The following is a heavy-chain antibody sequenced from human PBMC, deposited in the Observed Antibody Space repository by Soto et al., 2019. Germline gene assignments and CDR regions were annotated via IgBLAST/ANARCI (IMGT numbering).Heavy chain of an antibody. D-gene: IGHD2-2*01. V-gene: IGHV1-18*01. CDR2: ISTSNGNT. J-gene: IGHJ4*02. Sequence: QVQLVRSGVEVKKPGDSVKVSCKASGYIFTTYGISWVRQAPGQGLEWMGWISTSNGNTKYAQKVEGRVTMTTDTSTSIAYMELRSLRSDDTAVYYCAREYCSSSSCYGVDYWGQGILVTVSS. CDR3: AREYCSSSSCYGVDY. CDR1: GYIFTTYG.